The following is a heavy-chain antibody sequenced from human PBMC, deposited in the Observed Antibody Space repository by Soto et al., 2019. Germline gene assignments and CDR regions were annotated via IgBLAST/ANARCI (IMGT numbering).Heavy chain of an antibody. V-gene: IGHV3-30-3*01. CDR2: ISYDGSNK. CDR3: ARAGVIWFGELDWFDP. D-gene: IGHD3-10*01. Sequence: QVQLVESGGGVAQPGGSRRSSVEASGLPLGTYPLPGVAQPPGRGLEGGAVISYDGSNKYYADSVKGRFTISRDNSKNTLYLQMNSLRADDTAVYYCARAGVIWFGELDWFDPWGQGTLVTVSS. J-gene: IGHJ5*02. CDR1: GLPLGTYP.